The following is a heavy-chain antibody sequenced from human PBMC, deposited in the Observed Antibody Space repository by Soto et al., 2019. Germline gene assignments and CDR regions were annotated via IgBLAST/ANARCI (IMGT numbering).Heavy chain of an antibody. CDR3: AKREGNTYGLFH. CDR2: IKSDGSST. D-gene: IGHD5-18*01. J-gene: IGHJ4*02. V-gene: IGHV3-74*01. Sequence: EVQLVESRGGLIPPGGSLRLSCAASGFSFSSYWMHWVRQAPGKGLVWVSRIKSDGSSTDYADSVKGRFTISRDNAKNTLYLQMNSLRAEDTAVYFCAKREGNTYGLFHWGQGNWSPSPQ. CDR1: GFSFSSYW.